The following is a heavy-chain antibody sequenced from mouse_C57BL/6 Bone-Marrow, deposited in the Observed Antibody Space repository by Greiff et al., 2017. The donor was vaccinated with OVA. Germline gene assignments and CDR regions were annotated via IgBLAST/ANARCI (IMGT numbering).Heavy chain of an antibody. Sequence: QVQLKESGPGLVQPSQSLSITCTVSGFSLTSYGVHWVRQSPGKGLEWLGVIWRGGSTDYNAAFMSRLSITKDNSKSQVFFKMNSLQADDTAIYYCAKGYYGSSYGYFDVWGTGTTVTVSS. CDR3: AKGYYGSSYGYFDV. J-gene: IGHJ1*03. CDR1: GFSLTSYG. V-gene: IGHV2-5*01. CDR2: IWRGGST. D-gene: IGHD1-1*01.